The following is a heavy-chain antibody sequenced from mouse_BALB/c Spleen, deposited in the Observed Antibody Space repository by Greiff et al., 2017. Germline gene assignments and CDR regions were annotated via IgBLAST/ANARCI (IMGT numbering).Heavy chain of an antibody. D-gene: IGHD1-1*01. Sequence: EVQLQQSGPELVKPGASVKMSCKASGYTFTDYYMKWVKQSHGKSLEWIGDINPNNGGTSYNQKFKGKATLTVDKSSSTAYMQLNSLTSEDSAVYYCASLITTVVEEGAMDYWGQGTSVTVSS. CDR1: GYTFTDYY. J-gene: IGHJ4*01. CDR2: INPNNGGT. CDR3: ASLITTVVEEGAMDY. V-gene: IGHV1-26*01.